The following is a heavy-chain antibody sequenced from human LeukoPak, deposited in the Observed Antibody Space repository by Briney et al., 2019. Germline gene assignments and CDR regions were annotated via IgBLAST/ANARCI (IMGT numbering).Heavy chain of an antibody. D-gene: IGHD5-24*01. CDR1: GFTVSRYY. CDR2: FYIDGNI. Sequence: GGSLRLSCAASGFTVSRYYMSWVRQAPGKGLEWVSVFYIDGNIYYADSVRGRFTISRDNSKNTIYLQMNSLRAEDTAVYYCARGDSYNFFDSWGQGTLVTVSS. CDR3: ARGDSYNFFDS. V-gene: IGHV3-66*01. J-gene: IGHJ4*02.